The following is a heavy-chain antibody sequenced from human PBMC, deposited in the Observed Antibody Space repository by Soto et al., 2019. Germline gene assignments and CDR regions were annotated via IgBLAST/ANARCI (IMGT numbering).Heavy chain of an antibody. CDR1: GFSFSNYG. J-gene: IGHJ4*02. V-gene: IGHV3-33*01. D-gene: IGHD5-18*01. CDR3: AREGGNGYSYGYSFDY. Sequence: GGSLRLSCAASGFSFSNYGMHWVRQAPGKGLEWVSFIWYDGSSKYYADSVKGRFTVSRDNSKNTLYLQMNSLRAEDTAVYFCAREGGNGYSYGYSFDYWGQGTQVTVS. CDR2: IWYDGSSK.